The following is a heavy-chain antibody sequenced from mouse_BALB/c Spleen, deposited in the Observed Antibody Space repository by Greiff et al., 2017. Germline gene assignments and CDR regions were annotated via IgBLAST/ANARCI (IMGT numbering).Heavy chain of an antibody. D-gene: IGHD2-4*01. V-gene: IGHV5-6-4*01. CDR2: ISSGGSYT. CDR3: TSYDYDGSWFAY. CDR1: GFTFSSYA. J-gene: IGHJ3*01. Sequence: EVQLVESGGGLVKPGGSLKLSCAASGFTFSSYAMSWVRQTPEKRLEWVASISSGGSYTYYPDSVKGRFTISRDNAKNTLYLQMSSLKSEDTAMYYGTSYDYDGSWFAYWGQGTLVTVSA.